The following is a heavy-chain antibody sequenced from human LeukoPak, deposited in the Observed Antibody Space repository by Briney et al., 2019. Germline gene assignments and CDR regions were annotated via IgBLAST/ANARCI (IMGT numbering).Heavy chain of an antibody. D-gene: IGHD3-3*01. Sequence: PGGSLRLSCAASRFTFSSYSMNWVRQAPGKGLEWVSYISSSSTTIYYADSVKGRFTVSRDNAKNSLYLQMNSLRAEDTAVYYCARVLDYDFWSGYYNYFDYWGQGTLVTVSS. CDR3: ARVLDYDFWSGYYNYFDY. V-gene: IGHV3-48*01. CDR1: RFTFSSYS. CDR2: ISSSSTTI. J-gene: IGHJ4*02.